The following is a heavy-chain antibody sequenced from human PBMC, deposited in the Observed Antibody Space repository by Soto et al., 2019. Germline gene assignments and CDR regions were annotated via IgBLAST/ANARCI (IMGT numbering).Heavy chain of an antibody. D-gene: IGHD6-13*01. V-gene: IGHV1-3*01. J-gene: IGHJ6*02. CDR3: AREKIAAAGYTYYYYYYGMDV. CDR1: GYTFTSYA. Sequence: ASMKVSCKASGYTFTSYAMHWVRQAPGQRLEWMGWINAGNGNTKYSQKFQGRVTITRDTSASTAYMELSSLRSEDTAVYYCAREKIAAAGYTYYYYYYGMDVWGQGTTVTVSS. CDR2: INAGNGNT.